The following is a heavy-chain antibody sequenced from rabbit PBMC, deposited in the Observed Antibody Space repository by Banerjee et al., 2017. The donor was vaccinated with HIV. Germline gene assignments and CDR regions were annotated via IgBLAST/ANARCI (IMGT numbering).Heavy chain of an antibody. D-gene: IGHD4-1*01. CDR3: ARGVSRLYSVDWGAGYFNL. J-gene: IGHJ4*01. Sequence: QEQLVESGGGLVTLGGSLKLSCKASGIDFSSSYWICWVRQAPGKGLEWIACIYTSSGTTDYANWVNGRFTISLDNAQNTVFLQMTSLTAADTATYFCARGVSRLYSVDWGAGYFNLWGPGTLVTVS. V-gene: IGHV1S43*01. CDR1: GIDFSSSYW. CDR2: IYTSSGTT.